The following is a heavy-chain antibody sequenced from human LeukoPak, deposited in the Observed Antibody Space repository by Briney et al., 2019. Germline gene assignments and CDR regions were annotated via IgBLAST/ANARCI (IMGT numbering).Heavy chain of an antibody. CDR2: ISDSGGST. CDR3: AKMPVSYSSGWSNFDY. J-gene: IGHJ4*02. D-gene: IGHD6-19*01. CDR1: GFTFTTYA. V-gene: IGHV3-23*01. Sequence: GGSLRLSCAASGFTFTTYAMSWVRQAPGKGLEWVSGISDSGGSTYYADSVKGRFTISRDNSKNTLYLQMNSLRAEDTAVYYCAKMPVSYSSGWSNFDYWGQGTLVTVSS.